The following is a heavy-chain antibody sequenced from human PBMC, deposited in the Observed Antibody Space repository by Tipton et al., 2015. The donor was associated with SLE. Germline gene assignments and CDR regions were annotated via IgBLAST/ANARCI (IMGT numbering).Heavy chain of an antibody. D-gene: IGHD2-21*02. V-gene: IGHV4-61*02. CDR1: VGSISSGSYY. Sequence: TLSLTCTVSVGSISSGSYYWSWIRQPAGKGLEWIGRIYTSGSTNYNPSLKSRVTISVDTSKNQFSLKLTSVTAPDTAVYYCARGMVTWRGAIIGVDVWGQGPTVNVSS. J-gene: IGHJ6*02. CDR2: IYTSGST. CDR3: ARGMVTWRGAIIGVDV.